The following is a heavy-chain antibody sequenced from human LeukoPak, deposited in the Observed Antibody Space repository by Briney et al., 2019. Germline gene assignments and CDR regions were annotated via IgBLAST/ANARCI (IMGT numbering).Heavy chain of an antibody. Sequence: GGSLRLSCAASGFTFRSYAMSWVRQAPGKGLEWVSTTSDSGGSTYYADSVKGRFTISRDNFKNTLYLQMNSLRADDTAVYYCATHSDFGSGSYRWFDPWGKGTLVTVSS. V-gene: IGHV3-23*01. J-gene: IGHJ5*02. CDR2: TSDSGGST. D-gene: IGHD3-10*01. CDR3: ATHSDFGSGSYRWFDP. CDR1: GFTFRSYA.